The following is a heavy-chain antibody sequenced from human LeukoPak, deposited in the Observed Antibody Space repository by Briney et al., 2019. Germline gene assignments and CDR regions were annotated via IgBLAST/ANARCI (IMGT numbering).Heavy chain of an antibody. V-gene: IGHV3-23*01. D-gene: IGHD1-1*01. Sequence: GGTLRLSCAASGFTFSSYGMSWVRQAPGKGLEWVSIISGSGGSTYYADSVKGRFTISRDNSKNTLYLQMNSLRVEDTAVYYCAKGTQYTGFDIWGQGTMVTVSS. CDR1: GFTFSSYG. CDR3: AKGTQYTGFDI. CDR2: ISGSGGST. J-gene: IGHJ3*02.